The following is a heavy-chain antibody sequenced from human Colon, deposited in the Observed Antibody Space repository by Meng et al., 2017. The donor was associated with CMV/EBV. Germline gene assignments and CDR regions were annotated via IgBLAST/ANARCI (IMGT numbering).Heavy chain of an antibody. D-gene: IGHD7-27*01. CDR3: ARQGGASPTTGVF. J-gene: IGHJ6*02. CDR2: LYYTGST. V-gene: IGHV4-39*01. Sequence: SETLSLTCTVSGGSISSSSYYWGWVRQPPGQGFEWIGSLYYTGSTYYNPSLGSQVTMSVDTSRNQFSLKLSSVTAADTAVYYCARQGGASPTTGVFWGQGTTVTVSS. CDR1: GGSISSSSYY.